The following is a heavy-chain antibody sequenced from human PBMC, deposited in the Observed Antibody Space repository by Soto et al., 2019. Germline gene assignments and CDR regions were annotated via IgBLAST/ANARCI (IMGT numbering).Heavy chain of an antibody. Sequence: PGECRKISGKGSGYSFASYGIACVRQMPGRGLEWMGIIYPGDSRTRYSPSFEGQVTISADKSISTAYLQWSSLKASDTAVYYCARAYGGYADYWGQGALVTVSS. CDR2: IYPGDSRT. J-gene: IGHJ4*02. V-gene: IGHV5-51*01. CDR1: GYSFASYG. CDR3: ARAYGGYADY. D-gene: IGHD5-12*01.